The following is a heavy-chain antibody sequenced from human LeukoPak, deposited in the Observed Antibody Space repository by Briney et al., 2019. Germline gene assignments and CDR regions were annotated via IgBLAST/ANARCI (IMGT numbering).Heavy chain of an antibody. Sequence: ASVKVSCKASGYTFTSYYMHWVRQAPGQGLEWMGIINPNSGRTTYAQKFQGRVTMTRDTSTSTVYMELSSLRSDDTAVYYCARPYDILTGYYFDDWGQGTLVTVSS. CDR3: ARPYDILTGYYFDD. CDR2: INPNSGRT. V-gene: IGHV1-46*01. J-gene: IGHJ4*02. CDR1: GYTFTSYY. D-gene: IGHD3-9*01.